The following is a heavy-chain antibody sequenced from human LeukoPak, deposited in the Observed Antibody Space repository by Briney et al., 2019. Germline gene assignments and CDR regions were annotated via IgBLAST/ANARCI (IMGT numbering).Heavy chain of an antibody. CDR2: INSSSSYI. Sequence: GGSLRLSCAASGFTFSSYSMNWLRQAPGKGLEWVSSINSSSSYIYYADSVKGRFTISRDNAKNSLYLQLNSLRAEDTAVYYCGRYTPWHLKDVWGQGTTVTVSS. J-gene: IGHJ6*02. V-gene: IGHV3-21*01. CDR3: GRYTPWHLKDV. CDR1: GFTFSSYS.